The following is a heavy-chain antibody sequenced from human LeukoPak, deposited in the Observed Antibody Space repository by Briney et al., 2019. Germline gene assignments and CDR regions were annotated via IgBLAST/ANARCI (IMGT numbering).Heavy chain of an antibody. CDR2: ISGSGGST. J-gene: IGHJ3*02. Sequence: GGSLRLSCAASGFTFSRYAMSWVRQAPGEGLEWVSTISGSGGSTYYADSVKGRFTISRDNSKNTLSLQMNSLRADDTAVYYCARGYCSSINCYAFDIWGQGTMVTVSS. D-gene: IGHD2-2*01. CDR3: ARGYCSSINCYAFDI. V-gene: IGHV3-23*01. CDR1: GFTFSRYA.